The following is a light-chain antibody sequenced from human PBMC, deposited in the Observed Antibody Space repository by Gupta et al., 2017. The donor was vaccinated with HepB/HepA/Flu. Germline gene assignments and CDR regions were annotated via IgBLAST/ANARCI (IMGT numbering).Light chain of an antibody. J-gene: IGKJ4*01. CDR1: QCRVNRNRYSY. V-gene: IGKV2-28*01. Sequence: IVITQSPLSLPLTPAEPPSLSCRSSQCRVNRNRYSYLNWYLQKPGQSPQLLIYVGSSWDCGVPDRFSGSGSGTDFTLKISRVEAEDVGVYYCRQGLQTLITFGRGTKVEIK. CDR3: RQGLQTLIT. CDR2: VGS.